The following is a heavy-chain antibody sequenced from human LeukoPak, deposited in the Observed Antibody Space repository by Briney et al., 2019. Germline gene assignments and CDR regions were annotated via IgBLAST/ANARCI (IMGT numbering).Heavy chain of an antibody. Sequence: ASVKVSCKASGGTFSSYAISWVRQAPGQGLEWMGWINPNSGGTNYAQKFQGRVTMTRDTSISTAYMELSRLRSDDTAVYYCARGTGYYYDSGGYYIGYWGQGTLVTVSS. V-gene: IGHV1-2*02. J-gene: IGHJ4*02. D-gene: IGHD3-22*01. CDR1: GGTFSSYA. CDR3: ARGTGYYYDSGGYYIGY. CDR2: INPNSGGT.